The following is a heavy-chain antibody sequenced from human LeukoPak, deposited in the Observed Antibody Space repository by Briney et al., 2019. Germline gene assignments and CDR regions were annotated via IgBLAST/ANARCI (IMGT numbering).Heavy chain of an antibody. Sequence: GGSLRLSCAASGFTFSSYSMNWVRQAPGKGLEWVSYISSSSSTIYYADSVKGRFIISRDNAKDSLYLQMNSLRAEDTAVYYCAREALSETYYYDSSGYYIDYWGQGTLVTVSS. CDR3: AREALSETYYYDSSGYYIDY. J-gene: IGHJ4*02. CDR1: GFTFSSYS. D-gene: IGHD3-22*01. V-gene: IGHV3-48*01. CDR2: ISSSSSTI.